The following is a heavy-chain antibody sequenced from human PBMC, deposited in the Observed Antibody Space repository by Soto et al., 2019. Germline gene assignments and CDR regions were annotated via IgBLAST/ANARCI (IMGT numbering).Heavy chain of an antibody. J-gene: IGHJ5*01. CDR3: VRELGGLES. CDR1: GITFSSYY. V-gene: IGHV3-11*05. D-gene: IGHD2-15*01. Sequence: QVRLVESGGGLVKAGGSLRLSCAVSGITFSSYYMSWIRQAPGKGLEWVSYIESRGTYTNYAESVRGRFTISRDNAKNSLFLQMNSLRTDDTAVYYCVRELGGLESWGQGTLVTVSS. CDR2: IESRGTYT.